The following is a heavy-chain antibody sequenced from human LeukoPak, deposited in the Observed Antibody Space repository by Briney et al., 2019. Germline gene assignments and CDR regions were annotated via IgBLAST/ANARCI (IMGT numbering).Heavy chain of an antibody. V-gene: IGHV4-34*01. Sequence: SETLSLTCAVYGGSFSGCYWSWIRQPPGKGLEWIGEINHSGSTNYNPSLKSRVTISVDTSKNQFSLKLSSVTAADTAVYYCARLGYYDSSYTDWGQGTLVTVSS. J-gene: IGHJ4*02. CDR2: INHSGST. CDR1: GGSFSGCY. D-gene: IGHD3-22*01. CDR3: ARLGYYDSSYTD.